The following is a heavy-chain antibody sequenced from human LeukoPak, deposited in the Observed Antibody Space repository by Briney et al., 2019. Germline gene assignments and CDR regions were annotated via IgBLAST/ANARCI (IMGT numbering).Heavy chain of an antibody. Sequence: SQTLSLTCVVSGDSVSSKNGAWNWIRQSPSRGLEWLGRTYYRSKWYNDYAESMEGRMTISQDTSKNQYSLHLSSVTPDDTAVYYCARDFGTTGWHTFDYWGQGTLVTVSS. CDR3: ARDFGTTGWHTFDY. J-gene: IGHJ4*02. CDR2: TYYRSKWYN. CDR1: GDSVSSKNGA. D-gene: IGHD6-19*01. V-gene: IGHV6-1*01.